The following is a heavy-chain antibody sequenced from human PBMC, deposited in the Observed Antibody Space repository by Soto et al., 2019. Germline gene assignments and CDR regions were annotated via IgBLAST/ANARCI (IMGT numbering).Heavy chain of an antibody. D-gene: IGHD2-2*01. CDR3: ARLKIVVVPAADGGYFDY. J-gene: IGHJ4*02. V-gene: IGHV4-39*01. CDR2: IYYSGST. Sequence: SETLSLTCTVSGGSISSSSYYWGWIRQPPGKGPEWIGSIYYSGSTYYNPSLKSRVTISVDTSKNQFSLKLSSVTAADTAVYYCARLKIVVVPAADGGYFDYWGQGTLVTVSS. CDR1: GGSISSSSYY.